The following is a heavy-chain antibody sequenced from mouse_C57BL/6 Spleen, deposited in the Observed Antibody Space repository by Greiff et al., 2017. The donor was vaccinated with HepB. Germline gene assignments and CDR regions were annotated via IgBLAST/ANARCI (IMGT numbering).Heavy chain of an antibody. J-gene: IGHJ2*01. CDR3: ARGIKGDSQEY. D-gene: IGHD2-13*01. V-gene: IGHV1-22*01. CDR2: INPNNCDT. CDR1: GYTFTDYY. Sequence: EVQLQESGPALVKPGASVKMSCKASGYTFTDYYMHWVKQSHGKSLEWIGYINPNNCDTSYNQKFKGKATLTVNKSSSTAYMELHSLTSEDSAIYYCARGIKGDSQEYWGQGTTLTVSS.